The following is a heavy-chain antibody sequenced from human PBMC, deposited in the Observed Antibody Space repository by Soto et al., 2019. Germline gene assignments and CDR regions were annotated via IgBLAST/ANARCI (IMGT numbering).Heavy chain of an antibody. J-gene: IGHJ4*02. CDR1: EFTCSGSI. V-gene: IGHV3-73*01. CDR2: IRSRGESYAT. Sequence: EVHLVESGGDLVQPGGSLTLSCAASEFTCSGSILHWVRQASGRGLEWVGHIRSRGESYATAYAASVNGRFTVSRDDSTNTAYLQMSSLKPEDTAVYYCAIRDYWGQGTLVTVSS. CDR3: AIRDY.